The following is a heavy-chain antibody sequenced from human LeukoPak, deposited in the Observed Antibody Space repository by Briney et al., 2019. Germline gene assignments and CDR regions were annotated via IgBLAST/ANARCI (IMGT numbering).Heavy chain of an antibody. Sequence: PGGSLRLSCAASGFTFSSYAMSWVRQAPGKGLEWVSAISGSGGSTYYADSVKGRFTISRDNSKNSLYLQMNSLRAEDMALYYCAKGSSWYGGYDIWGQGTMVTVSS. J-gene: IGHJ3*02. V-gene: IGHV3-23*01. D-gene: IGHD6-13*01. CDR3: AKGSSWYGGYDI. CDR2: ISGSGGST. CDR1: GFTFSSYA.